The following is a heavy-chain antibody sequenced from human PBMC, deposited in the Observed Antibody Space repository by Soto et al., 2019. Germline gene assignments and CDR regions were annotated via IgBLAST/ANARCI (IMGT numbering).Heavy chain of an antibody. Sequence: QLQLQESGSGLVKPSQTLSLTCTISGGSISSGGYSWNWILQPPGKGLEWIGYIYHTGSPHYSPSLKSRVTISVDRSKNQFSLKLSSVTAADTGVYYCARGGKTVVVSWGQGTLVTVSS. J-gene: IGHJ4*02. CDR1: GGSISSGGYS. CDR2: IYHTGSP. D-gene: IGHD4-17*01. V-gene: IGHV4-30-2*01. CDR3: ARGGKTVVVS.